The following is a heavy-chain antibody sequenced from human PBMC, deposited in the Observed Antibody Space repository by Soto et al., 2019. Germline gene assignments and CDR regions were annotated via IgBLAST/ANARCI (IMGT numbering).Heavy chain of an antibody. CDR2: INNSGST. J-gene: IGHJ4*02. Sequence: QVQLQQWGAGLLKPSETLSLTCAVYGGSFSGYYWSWIRQPPGKGLEWIGEINNSGSTNYNPSLKSRVTISVDTSKNQFSLKLSSVSAADTAVYYCARGLVGATSCTSYFDDWGQGTLVTVSS. CDR3: ARGLVGATSCTSYFDD. D-gene: IGHD1-26*01. V-gene: IGHV4-34*01. CDR1: GGSFSGYY.